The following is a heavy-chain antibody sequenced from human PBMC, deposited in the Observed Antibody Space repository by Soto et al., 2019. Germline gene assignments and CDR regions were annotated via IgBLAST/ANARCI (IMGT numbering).Heavy chain of an antibody. CDR2: IIPIFGTA. V-gene: IGHV1-69*13. CDR3: ARGTSYYYDSSGPTA. D-gene: IGHD3-22*01. CDR1: GGTFSSYA. J-gene: IGHJ5*02. Sequence: SVKVSCKASGGTFSSYAISWVRQAPGQGLEWMGGIIPIFGTANYAQKFQGRVTITADESTSTAYMELSSLRSEDTAVYYCARGTSYYYDSSGPTAWGQGTLVTLSS.